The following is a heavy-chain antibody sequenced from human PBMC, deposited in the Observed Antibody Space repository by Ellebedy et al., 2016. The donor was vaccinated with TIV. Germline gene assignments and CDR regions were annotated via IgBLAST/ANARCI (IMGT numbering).Heavy chain of an antibody. CDR1: GFTFRNHG. D-gene: IGHD4-23*01. V-gene: IGHV3-33*01. CDR3: ARDHHYGGNSDA. J-gene: IGHJ5*02. Sequence: GESLKISXAASGFTFRNHGMHWVRQAPGKGLEWVAVIWYDGSNKLYADSVQGRFTISRDNSRNTLSLQMDSLRAEDTAVYYCARDHHYGGNSDAWGQGTLVTVSS. CDR2: IWYDGSNK.